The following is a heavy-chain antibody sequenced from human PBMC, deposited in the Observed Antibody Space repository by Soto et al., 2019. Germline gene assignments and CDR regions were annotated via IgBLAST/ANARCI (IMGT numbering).Heavy chain of an antibody. V-gene: IGHV3-23*01. CDR1: GFTFSTYA. J-gene: IGHJ6*02. CDR3: AKGRAPSGWYPRYYYGMDV. D-gene: IGHD6-19*01. CDR2: VSGSGGNT. Sequence: VQLLESGGGLLQPGGSLRLSCAASGFTFSTYAMTWVRQAPGKGPEWVSSVSGSGGNTLYADSVKGRFTISRDNSKNTLYLQMNSLRAGDTAVYYCAKGRAPSGWYPRYYYGMDVWGQGTTVIVSS.